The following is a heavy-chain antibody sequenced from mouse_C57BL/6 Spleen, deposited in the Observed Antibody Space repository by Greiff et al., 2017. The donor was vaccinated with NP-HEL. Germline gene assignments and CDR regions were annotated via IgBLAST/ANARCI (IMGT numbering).Heavy chain of an antibody. V-gene: IGHV1-52*01. CDR2: IDPSDSET. J-gene: IGHJ3*01. D-gene: IGHD2-2*01. CDR1: GYTFTSYW. Sequence: QVQLQQPGAELVRPGSSVKLSCKASGYTFTSYWMHWVKQRPIQGLEWIGNIDPSDSETHYNQKFKDKATLTVDKSSSTAYMQLSSLTSEDSAVYYCAREGRLPSWFAYWGQGTLVTVSA. CDR3: AREGRLPSWFAY.